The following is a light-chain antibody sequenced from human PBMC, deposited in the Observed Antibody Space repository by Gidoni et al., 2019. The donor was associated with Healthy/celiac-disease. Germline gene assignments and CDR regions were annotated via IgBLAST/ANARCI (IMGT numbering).Light chain of an antibody. CDR2: WAS. CDR1: QSVLYSSNNKNY. CDR3: QQYYSTPRT. V-gene: IGKV4-1*01. J-gene: IGKJ1*01. Sequence: DIVMTQSPDSLAVSLGERATINCKSSQSVLYSSNNKNYLAWYQQKPGQPPKLLIYWASTRESGVPDRFSGSGSGTDFTLTISSLQAEDVAVYYCQQYYSTPRTFXXXTKVEIQ.